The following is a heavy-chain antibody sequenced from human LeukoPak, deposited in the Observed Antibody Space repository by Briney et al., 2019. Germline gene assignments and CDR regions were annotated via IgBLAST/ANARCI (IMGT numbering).Heavy chain of an antibody. CDR2: INWNGGST. J-gene: IGHJ4*02. D-gene: IGHD2-2*01. Sequence: GGSVRLSCTASGFTFDDYGMSWVRHAPGKGLEWVSGINWNGGSTGYADSVKGRFTISRDNAKNSLYLQMNSLRAEDTAVYYCARVLRYQSPFDYWGQGTLVTVSS. V-gene: IGHV3-20*04. CDR1: GFTFDDYG. CDR3: ARVLRYQSPFDY.